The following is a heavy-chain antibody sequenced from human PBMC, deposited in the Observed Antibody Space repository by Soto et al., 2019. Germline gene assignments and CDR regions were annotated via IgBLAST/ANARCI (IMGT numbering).Heavy chain of an antibody. J-gene: IGHJ6*02. CDR1: GGSFSGYY. CDR2: INHSGST. CDR3: ASHPAAMEVYYGMDV. V-gene: IGHV4-34*01. Sequence: PSETLSLTCAVYGGSFSGYYWSWIRQPPGKGLEWIGEINHSGSTSYNPSLKSRVTISVDTSKNQFSLKLSSVTAADTAVYYCASHPAAMEVYYGMDVWGQGTTVTVSS. D-gene: IGHD2-2*01.